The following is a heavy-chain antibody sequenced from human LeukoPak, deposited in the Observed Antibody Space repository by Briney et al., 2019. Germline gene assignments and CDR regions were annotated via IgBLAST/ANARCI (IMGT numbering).Heavy chain of an antibody. J-gene: IGHJ4*02. V-gene: IGHV3-53*01. CDR1: GFTVSTKY. CDR3: ASGQMFTSGGFDY. Sequence: GGSLRLSCVVPGFTVSTKYMTWVRQAPGKGLEWVSVIYTGGNTYYADSVKGRFTISRDNSKNTLCLQMNSLRAEDTALYYCASGQMFTSGGFDYWGQGTLVTVSS. CDR2: IYTGGNT. D-gene: IGHD6-19*01.